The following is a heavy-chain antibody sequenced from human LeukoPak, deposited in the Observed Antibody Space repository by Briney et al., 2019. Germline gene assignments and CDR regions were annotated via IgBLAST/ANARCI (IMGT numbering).Heavy chain of an antibody. J-gene: IGHJ4*02. Sequence: GASLRLSCAASGFIFRNYAMSWVRQAPGKGLEWVSAITGSGDTTYYADSVKGRFTISRDNSKNTLYVEMDTLRAEDTAVYYCAKWGDYDILTGYYVSDFWGQGTLVTVSS. CDR3: AKWGDYDILTGYYVSDF. D-gene: IGHD3-9*01. V-gene: IGHV3-23*01. CDR1: GFIFRNYA. CDR2: ITGSGDTT.